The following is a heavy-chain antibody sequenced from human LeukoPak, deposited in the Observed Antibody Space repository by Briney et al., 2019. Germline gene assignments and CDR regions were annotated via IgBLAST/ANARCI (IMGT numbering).Heavy chain of an antibody. D-gene: IGHD5-12*01. Sequence: PSVTLSLTCSVSGVSISSYYWSWIRQAPGKGLEWIGYIYYSGSTNYNPSHESRVTITVNSSNNQFSLKLSSVTAAGTAVYYCARAEDIVATISYYWGQGTLVTVS. J-gene: IGHJ4*02. V-gene: IGHV4-59*01. CDR2: IYYSGST. CDR1: GVSISSYY. CDR3: ARAEDIVATISYY.